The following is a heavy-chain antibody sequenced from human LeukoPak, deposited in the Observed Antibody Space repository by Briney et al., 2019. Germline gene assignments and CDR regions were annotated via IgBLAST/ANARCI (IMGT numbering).Heavy chain of an antibody. CDR3: AKSIVVGARFDP. CDR2: ISGSGGST. D-gene: IGHD2-2*01. V-gene: IGHV3-23*01. J-gene: IGHJ5*02. Sequence: PGGSLRLSCAASGFTFSRNAMSWVRQAPGKGLEWVSAISGSGGSTYYADSVKGRFTISRDNSKNTLYLQMNSLRAEDTAVYYCAKSIVVGARFDPWGQGTLVTVSS. CDR1: GFTFSRNA.